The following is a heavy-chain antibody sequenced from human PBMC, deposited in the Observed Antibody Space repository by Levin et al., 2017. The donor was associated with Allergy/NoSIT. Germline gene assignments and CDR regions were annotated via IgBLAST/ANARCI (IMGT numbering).Heavy chain of an antibody. CDR2: ISYDGSNK. V-gene: IGHV3-30-3*01. CDR3: ARSGTTGTTKWFYFDY. D-gene: IGHD1-1*01. CDR1: GFTFSSYA. J-gene: IGHJ4*02. Sequence: GGSLRLSCAASGFTFSSYAMHWVRQAPGKGLEWVAVISYDGSNKYYADSVKGRFTISRDNSKNTLYLQMNSLRAEDTAVYYCARSGTTGTTKWFYFDYWGQGTLVTVSS.